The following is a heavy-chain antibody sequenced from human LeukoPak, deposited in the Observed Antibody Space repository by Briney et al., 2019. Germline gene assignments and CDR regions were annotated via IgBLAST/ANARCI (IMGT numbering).Heavy chain of an antibody. D-gene: IGHD2-8*01. CDR3: ARNNTLMMYPRGGEDKGFDY. CDR2: IYTSGST. J-gene: IGHJ4*02. V-gene: IGHV4-4*07. Sequence: SETLSLTCTVSGGSISSYFWSWIRQPAGKGLEWIGRIYTSGSTHYNPSLKSRVTISVDTSKNEFSLKLTSVTAADTAVYYCARNNTLMMYPRGGEDKGFDYWGQGTLVTVSS. CDR1: GGSISSYF.